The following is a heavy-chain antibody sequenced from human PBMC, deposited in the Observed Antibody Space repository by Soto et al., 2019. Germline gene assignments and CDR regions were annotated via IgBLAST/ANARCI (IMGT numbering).Heavy chain of an antibody. D-gene: IGHD2-15*01. V-gene: IGHV3-74*01. CDR1: GFTFSSSW. J-gene: IGHJ4*02. CDR3: VKESTPPFFDS. CDR2: MNPDGSAI. Sequence: AGGSLRLSCVVSGFTFSSSWMHWVRQGPGKGLVWVSRMNPDGSAINYADSVKGRFTISRDGSTNTIYLQINSLRVEDTAKYFCVKESTPPFFDSWGQGVAVTVSS.